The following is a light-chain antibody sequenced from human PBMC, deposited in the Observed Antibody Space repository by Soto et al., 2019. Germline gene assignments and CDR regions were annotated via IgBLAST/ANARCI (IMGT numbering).Light chain of an antibody. CDR1: QDIRNG. J-gene: IGKJ3*01. Sequence: DIQMTQSPSSLSASVGDRVTITCRASQDIRNGVGWFQQKPGKAPKRLIYAASGLESGVPSRFSGSGSGTEFSLAISSLQPEDFATYYCLQHNSYPFTFGPGTKVDIK. CDR2: AAS. V-gene: IGKV1-17*01. CDR3: LQHNSYPFT.